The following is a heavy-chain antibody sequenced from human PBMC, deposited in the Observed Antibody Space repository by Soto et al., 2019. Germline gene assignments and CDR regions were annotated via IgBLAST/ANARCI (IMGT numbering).Heavy chain of an antibody. D-gene: IGHD5-18*01. Sequence: QVQLQESGPGLVKPSGTLSLTCAVSGGSISSSNWWSWVRQPPGKGLEWIGEIYHSGSTNYNPSLQSRVTISVDKSNNEFSLELSAVTAADTAVYSCARTPWDGYTVYYFDYWGQGTLVTVSS. CDR1: GGSISSSNW. CDR3: ARTPWDGYTVYYFDY. CDR2: IYHSGST. J-gene: IGHJ4*02. V-gene: IGHV4-4*02.